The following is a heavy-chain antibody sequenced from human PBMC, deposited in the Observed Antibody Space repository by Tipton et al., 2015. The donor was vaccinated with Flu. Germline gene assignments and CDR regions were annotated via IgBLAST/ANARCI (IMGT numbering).Heavy chain of an antibody. Sequence: VQLVQSGPEVKKPGSSVKVSCKASGGTFSSYTISWVRQAPGQGLEWMGRIIPILGIANYAQKFQGRVTITADKSTSTAYMELSSLRSEDTAVYYCASRDGYNSDAFDIWGQGTMVTVSS. J-gene: IGHJ3*02. D-gene: IGHD5-24*01. CDR2: IIPILGIA. CDR3: ASRDGYNSDAFDI. V-gene: IGHV1-69*09. CDR1: GGTFSSYT.